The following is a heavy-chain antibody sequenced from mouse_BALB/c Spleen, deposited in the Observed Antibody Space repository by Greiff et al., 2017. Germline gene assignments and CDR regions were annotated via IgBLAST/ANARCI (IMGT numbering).Heavy chain of an antibody. CDR2: ISYDGSN. CDR3: AQIYYDYGYAMDY. V-gene: IGHV3-6*02. Sequence: EVKLQESGPGLVKPSQSLSLTCSVTGYSITSGYYWNWIRQFPGNKLEWMGYISYDGSNNYNPSLKNRISITRDTSKNQFFLKLNSVTTEDTATYYCAQIYYDYGYAMDYWGQGTSVTVSS. D-gene: IGHD2-4*01. CDR1: GYSITSGYY. J-gene: IGHJ4*01.